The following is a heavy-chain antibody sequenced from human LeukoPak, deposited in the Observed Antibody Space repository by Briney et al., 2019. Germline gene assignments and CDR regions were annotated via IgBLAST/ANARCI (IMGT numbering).Heavy chain of an antibody. J-gene: IGHJ3*02. CDR3: ARLRAVAGIGADAFDI. D-gene: IGHD6-13*01. CDR1: GGSISSYY. V-gene: IGHV4-59*08. CDR2: IYYSGST. Sequence: SETLSLTCTVSGGSISSYYWSWIRQPPGKGLEWIGYIYYSGSTNYNPSLKSRVTISVDTSKNQFSLKLSSVTAADTAVYYCARLRAVAGIGADAFDIWGQGTMVTVSS.